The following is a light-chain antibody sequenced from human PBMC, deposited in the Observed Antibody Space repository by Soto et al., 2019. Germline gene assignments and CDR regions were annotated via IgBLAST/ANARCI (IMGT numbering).Light chain of an antibody. Sequence: DIVMTQSPDSLAVSLGERATINCKSSQSVLYSSNNKNYLAWYQQKPGQPPKLLIYWASTRESGFPDRFSGSGSGTDFTLTISSLQAEDEAVYYCQQYYSTPPYTFGQGTKLEIK. V-gene: IGKV4-1*01. CDR3: QQYYSTPPYT. J-gene: IGKJ2*01. CDR1: QSVLYSSNNKNY. CDR2: WAS.